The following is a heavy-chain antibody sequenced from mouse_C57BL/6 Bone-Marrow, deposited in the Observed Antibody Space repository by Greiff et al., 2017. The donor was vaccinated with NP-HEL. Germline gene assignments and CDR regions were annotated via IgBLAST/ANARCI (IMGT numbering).Heavy chain of an antibody. Sequence: EVKLQESVAELVRPGASVKLSCTASGFNIKNTYMHWVKQRPEQGLEWIGRIDPANGNTKYAPKFQGKATITADTSSNTAYLQLSSLTSEDTAIYYCARSSFYYYGSSYTWFAYWGQGTLVTVSA. J-gene: IGHJ3*01. CDR1: GFNIKNTY. CDR3: ARSSFYYYGSSYTWFAY. V-gene: IGHV14-3*01. CDR2: IDPANGNT. D-gene: IGHD1-1*01.